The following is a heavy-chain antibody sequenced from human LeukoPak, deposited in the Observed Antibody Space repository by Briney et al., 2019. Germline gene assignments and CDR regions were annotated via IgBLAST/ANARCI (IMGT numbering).Heavy chain of an antibody. CDR3: ARDLSATARASDY. J-gene: IGHJ4*02. CDR2: ITISGTYI. CDR1: GFILSDYN. D-gene: IGHD2-15*01. V-gene: IGHV3-21*01. Sequence: PGGSLRLSCAASGFILSDYNMNWVRQAPGKGLEWVSFITISGTYITYADSVKGRFTISRDNAKNSLYLQMNSLRAEDTADCARDLSATARASDYWGQGTLVTVSS.